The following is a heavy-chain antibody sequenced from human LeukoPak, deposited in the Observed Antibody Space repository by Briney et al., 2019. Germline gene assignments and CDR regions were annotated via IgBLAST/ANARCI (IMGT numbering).Heavy chain of an antibody. J-gene: IGHJ4*02. CDR1: GFTFSDYW. Sequence: GGSLRLSCAASGFTFSDYWIHWVRQAPGKGLVWVSRISTDGSITNYADSVKGRFTISRDNSKNTLYLQMNSLRAEDTAVYYCAREVPWYYFDYWGQGTLVTVSS. D-gene: IGHD2-8*02. CDR2: ISTDGSIT. V-gene: IGHV3-74*01. CDR3: AREVPWYYFDY.